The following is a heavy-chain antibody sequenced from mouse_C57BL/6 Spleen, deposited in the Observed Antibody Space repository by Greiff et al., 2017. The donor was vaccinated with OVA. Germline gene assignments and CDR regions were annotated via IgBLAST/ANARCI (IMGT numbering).Heavy chain of an antibody. CDR2: ISNGGGST. Sequence: EVNLVESGGGLVQPGGSLKLSCAASGFTFSDYYMYWVRQTPEKRLEWVAYISNGGGSTYYPDTVKGRFTISRDNAKNTLYLQMSRLKSEDTAMYYCARHGFDFYAMDYWGQGTSVTVSS. J-gene: IGHJ4*01. V-gene: IGHV5-12*01. CDR1: GFTFSDYY. CDR3: ARHGFDFYAMDY.